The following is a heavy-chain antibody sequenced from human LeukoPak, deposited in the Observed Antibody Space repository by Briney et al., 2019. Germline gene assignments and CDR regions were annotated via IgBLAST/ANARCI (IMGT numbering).Heavy chain of an antibody. CDR2: INTDGSST. V-gene: IGHV3-74*01. Sequence: GGSLRLSCVASGFDISYNYVGWVRQAPGKGLVWVSRINTDGSSTSYADSVKGRFTISRDNAKNTLYLQMNSLRAEDTAVYYCARDLGGQLWPRTPIAATSYWGQGTLVTVSS. J-gene: IGHJ4*02. CDR3: ARDLGGQLWPRTPIAATSY. D-gene: IGHD5-18*01. CDR1: GFDISYNY.